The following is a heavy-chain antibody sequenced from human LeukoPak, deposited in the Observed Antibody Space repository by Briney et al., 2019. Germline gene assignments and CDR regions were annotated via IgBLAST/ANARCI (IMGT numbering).Heavy chain of an antibody. Sequence: SETLSLTCTVSGGSISSYYWSWIRQPPGKGLEWIGYIYYSGSTNYNPSLKSRVTISVDTSKNQFSLKLSSVTAADTAVYYCARDYGPWGQGTLVTVSP. CDR3: ARDYGP. CDR1: GGSISSYY. D-gene: IGHD3-10*01. J-gene: IGHJ5*02. V-gene: IGHV4-59*01. CDR2: IYYSGST.